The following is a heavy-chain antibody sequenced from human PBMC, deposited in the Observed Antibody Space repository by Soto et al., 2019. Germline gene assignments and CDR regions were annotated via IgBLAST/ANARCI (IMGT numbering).Heavy chain of an antibody. V-gene: IGHV3-23*01. CDR2: ISGGGVGT. J-gene: IGHJ6*02. CDR3: AKEEVNYYGMDV. Sequence: EVQLLGSGGGLVHPGGSLRLSCAASGFTFRSYAMTWVRQVPGKGLEWVSSISGGGVGTYYADSVKGRFTICRDNSKNTLYLQMNNMRAEDTAVYYCAKEEVNYYGMDVWGQGTTVTVSS. CDR1: GFTFRSYA.